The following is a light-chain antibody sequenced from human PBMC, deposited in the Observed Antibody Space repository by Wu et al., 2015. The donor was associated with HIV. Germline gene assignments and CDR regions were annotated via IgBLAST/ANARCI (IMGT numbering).Light chain of an antibody. Sequence: EIVMTQSPATLSVSPGERATLSCRASQSVNNNLAWYQQKPGQAPRLLIYGASKRATGIPARFSGRGSGTEFTLTISSLQSEDFAVYYCQQYTGTFGQGTKVEI. CDR2: GAS. V-gene: IGKV3-15*01. CDR3: QQYTGT. J-gene: IGKJ1*01. CDR1: QSVNNN.